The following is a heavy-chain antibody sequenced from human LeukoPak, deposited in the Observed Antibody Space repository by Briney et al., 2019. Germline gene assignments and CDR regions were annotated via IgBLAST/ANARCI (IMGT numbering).Heavy chain of an antibody. D-gene: IGHD5-18*01. CDR2: IYHSGST. CDR1: GFTFDDYG. J-gene: IGHJ5*02. Sequence: GSLRLSCAASGFTFDDYGMSWVRQPPGKGLEWIGEIYHSGSTNYNPSLKSRVTISVDKSKNQFSLKLSSVTAADTAVYYCARGAYSYGYFDWFDPWGQGTLVTVSS. V-gene: IGHV4-4*02. CDR3: ARGAYSYGYFDWFDP.